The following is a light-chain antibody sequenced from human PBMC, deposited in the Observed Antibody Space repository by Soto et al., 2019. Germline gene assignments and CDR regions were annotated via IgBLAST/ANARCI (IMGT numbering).Light chain of an antibody. V-gene: IGKV1-9*01. CDR2: AVS. J-gene: IGKJ4*01. CDR1: QGISSY. Sequence: DIQLTQSPSFLSASVGDRVTITCRASQGISSYLAWYQQEPGKAPKLLIYAVSTFQSGVPSRFSGSGSGTEFSLTISRLQPEDCATYYCQQLNTYTLTFGGGTKVEIK. CDR3: QQLNTYTLT.